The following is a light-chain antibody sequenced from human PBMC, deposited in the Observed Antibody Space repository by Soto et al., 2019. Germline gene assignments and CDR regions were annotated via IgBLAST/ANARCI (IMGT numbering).Light chain of an antibody. CDR2: EVS. J-gene: IGLJ1*01. Sequence: QSVLTQPASVSGSPGQSITISCTGTSSDIGDYNYVSWYQQRPGKAPKLMIYEVSNRPSGVSNRFSGSKSGNTASLTISGLQAEDEADYYCNSYTSSSTYVFGTYVFGTGTKV. CDR1: SSDIGDYNY. CDR3: NSYTSSSTYVFGTYV. V-gene: IGLV2-14*01.